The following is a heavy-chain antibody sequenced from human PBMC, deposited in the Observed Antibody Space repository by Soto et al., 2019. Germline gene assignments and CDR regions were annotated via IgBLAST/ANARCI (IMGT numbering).Heavy chain of an antibody. D-gene: IGHD6-13*01. CDR3: ARVSSSWYKDYFDY. CDR1: GGTFSNYA. J-gene: IGHJ4*02. CDR2: IIPIFGTT. V-gene: IGHV1-69*12. Sequence: QVQLVQSGAEVKKPGSSVKVSCKASGGTFSNYAISWVRQAPGQGLEWMGGIIPIFGTTNYAQRFQGRVTITAAESTSTAYMELSSLRSEYTAVYYCARVSSSWYKDYFDYWGQGTLVTVSS.